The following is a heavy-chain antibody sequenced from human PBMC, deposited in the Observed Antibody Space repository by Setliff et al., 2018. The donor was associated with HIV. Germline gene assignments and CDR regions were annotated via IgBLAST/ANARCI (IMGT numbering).Heavy chain of an antibody. V-gene: IGHV1-8*02. CDR2: MNPNSGNT. J-gene: IGHJ6*02. Sequence: WASVKVSCKASGYTFTSYDINWVRQATGQGLEWMGWMNPNSGNTGYAQKFQGRVTMTRNTSISTAYMELSSLRSEDTAVYYCARGSSWYWGYYYGMDVWGQGTTVTVSS. CDR1: GYTFTSYD. CDR3: ARGSSWYWGYYYGMDV. D-gene: IGHD6-13*01.